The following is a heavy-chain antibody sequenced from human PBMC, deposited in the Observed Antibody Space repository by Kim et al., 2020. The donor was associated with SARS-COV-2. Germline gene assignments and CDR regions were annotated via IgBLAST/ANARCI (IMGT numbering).Heavy chain of an antibody. CDR3: ARLQGWIQLWYFDY. Sequence: SETLSLTCTVSGGSISSSSYYWGWIRQPPGKGLEWIGSIYYSGSTYYNQSLKSRVTISVDTSKNQFSLKLSSVTAADTAVYYCARLQGWIQLWYFDYWG. D-gene: IGHD5-18*01. J-gene: IGHJ4*01. CDR1: GGSISSSSYY. CDR2: IYYSGST. V-gene: IGHV4-39*01.